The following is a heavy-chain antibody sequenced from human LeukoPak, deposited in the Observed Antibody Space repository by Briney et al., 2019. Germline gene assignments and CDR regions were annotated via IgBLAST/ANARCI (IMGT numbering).Heavy chain of an antibody. J-gene: IGHJ3*02. CDR1: GGSISSYY. CDR3: ARGWLGAIPRSDAFDI. D-gene: IGHD1-26*01. CDR2: ILYSGST. Sequence: SETLSLTCTVSGGSISSYYWCWIRQPLGRGRGWVCYILYSGSTSYDHSLKSRVTISVDTSKNHFSLKLSSVTAADTAVYYCARGWLGAIPRSDAFDIWGQGTMVTVSS. V-gene: IGHV4-59*01.